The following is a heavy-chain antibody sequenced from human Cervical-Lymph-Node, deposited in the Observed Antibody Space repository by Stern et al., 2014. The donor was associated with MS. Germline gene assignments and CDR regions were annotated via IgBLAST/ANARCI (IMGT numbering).Heavy chain of an antibody. CDR1: GYTFTGYY. CDR2: IHPNSGGT. CDR3: ARGYCSGGSCPPDY. D-gene: IGHD2-15*01. Sequence: VQLVESGAEVKKPGASVKVSCKASGYTFTGYYMHWVRHAPGQVLEWMGRIHPNSGGTNYAQKFQSRVTMTRDTSISTAYMELSRLRSDDTAVYYCARGYCSGGSCPPDYWGQGTLVTVSS. J-gene: IGHJ4*02. V-gene: IGHV1-2*06.